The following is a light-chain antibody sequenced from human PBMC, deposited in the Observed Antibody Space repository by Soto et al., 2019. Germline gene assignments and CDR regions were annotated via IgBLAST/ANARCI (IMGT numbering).Light chain of an antibody. V-gene: IGKV1-39*01. CDR2: AAS. J-gene: IGKJ1*01. CDR1: QTITNY. Sequence: DIPMTQSPSSLSASVGDRVTITCRASQTITNYLNWYQQKPGKAPKLLIYAASILQTGVPSRFSGSGSGTDFTLTINSLQPEDFATFYCQQSYTTPWTFGQGTKVEIK. CDR3: QQSYTTPWT.